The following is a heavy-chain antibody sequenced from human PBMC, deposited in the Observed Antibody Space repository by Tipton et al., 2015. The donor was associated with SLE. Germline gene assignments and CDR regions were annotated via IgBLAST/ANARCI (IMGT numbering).Heavy chain of an antibody. D-gene: IGHD6-19*01. CDR3: ARLYSIGWFDP. Sequence: TLSLTCTVSGGSISSHYWSWIRQPPGKGLEWIGYIYYSGSTNYNPSLKSRVTISVDTSKNQFSLKLSSVTAADTAVYYCARLYSIGWFDPWGQGTLVTVSS. CDR2: IYYSGST. V-gene: IGHV4-59*08. CDR1: GGSISSHY. J-gene: IGHJ5*02.